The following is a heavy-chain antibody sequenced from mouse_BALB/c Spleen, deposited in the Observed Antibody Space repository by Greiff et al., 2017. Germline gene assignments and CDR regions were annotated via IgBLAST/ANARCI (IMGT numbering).Heavy chain of an antibody. CDR1: GFAFSSYD. V-gene: IGHV5-12-1*01. CDR3: ARHDYDFDY. J-gene: IGHJ2*01. CDR2: ISSGGGST. D-gene: IGHD2-4*01. Sequence: EVQGVESGGGLVKPGGSLKLSCAASGFAFSSYDMSWVRQTPEKRLEWVAYISSGGGSTYYPDTVKGRFTISRDNAKNTLYLQMSSLKSEDTAMYYCARHDYDFDYWGQGTTLTVSS.